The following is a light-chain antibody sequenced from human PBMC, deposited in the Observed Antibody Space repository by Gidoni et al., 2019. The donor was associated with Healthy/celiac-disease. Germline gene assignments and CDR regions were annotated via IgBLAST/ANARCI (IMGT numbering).Light chain of an antibody. CDR3: QQYYSTPNT. V-gene: IGKV4-1*01. Sequence: DIVIPQSPDSLAVSLGERATINCKSSQSVLYSSNNKNYLAWYQQKPGQPPKLLIYWASTRESGVPDRFSGSGSGTDFTLTISSLQAEDVAVYYCQQYYSTPNTFGQGTKLEIK. CDR2: WAS. J-gene: IGKJ2*01. CDR1: QSVLYSSNNKNY.